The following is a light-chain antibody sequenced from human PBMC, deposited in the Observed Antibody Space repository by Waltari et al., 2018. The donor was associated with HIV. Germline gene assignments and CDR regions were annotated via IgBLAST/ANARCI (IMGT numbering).Light chain of an antibody. CDR3: NSRDSSGHHLV. V-gene: IGLV3-19*01. CDR1: SLRNYY. Sequence: SSELTQDPAVSVALGQTVRITCQGPSLRNYYASWYQQKPGQAPLLVVYGDNTRPSGIPDRFSGSSSGNTASLTITGAQAEDEADYYCNSRDSSGHHLVFAAATTVTVL. J-gene: IGLJ1*01. CDR2: GDN.